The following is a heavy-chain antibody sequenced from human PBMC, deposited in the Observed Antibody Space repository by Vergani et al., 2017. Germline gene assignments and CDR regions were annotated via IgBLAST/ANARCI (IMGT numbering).Heavy chain of an antibody. CDR2: ISYDGSNK. D-gene: IGHD1-26*01. J-gene: IGHJ3*02. CDR1: GFTFSSYA. CDR3: ARARSGSRIRRPNDAFDI. V-gene: IGHV3-30-3*01. Sequence: QVQLVESGGGVVQPGRSLRLSRAASGFTFSSYAMHWVRQAPGKGLEWVAVISYDGSNKYYADSVKGRFTISRDNSKNTLYLQMNSLRAEDTAVYYCARARSGSRIRRPNDAFDIWGQGTLVTVSS.